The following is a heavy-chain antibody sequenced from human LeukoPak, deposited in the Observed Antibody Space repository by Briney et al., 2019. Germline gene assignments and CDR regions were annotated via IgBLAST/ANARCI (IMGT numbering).Heavy chain of an antibody. CDR2: SSSSSSYT. Sequence: PGGSLRLSCAASGFTFSDYYMSWIRQAPGKGLEWVSYSSSSSSYTNYADSVKVRFTISGDNAKNSLYLQMNSLRAEDTAVYYCSRVIGGIRYFDWYNWFDPWGQGTLVTVSS. V-gene: IGHV3-11*05. J-gene: IGHJ5*02. CDR1: GFTFSDYY. D-gene: IGHD3-9*01. CDR3: SRVIGGIRYFDWYNWFDP.